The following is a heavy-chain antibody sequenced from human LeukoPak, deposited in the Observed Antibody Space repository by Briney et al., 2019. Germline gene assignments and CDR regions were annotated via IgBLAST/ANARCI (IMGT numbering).Heavy chain of an antibody. J-gene: IGHJ3*02. D-gene: IGHD2-21*02. CDR3: AREILGDFGAFDI. Sequence: ASVKVSCKASGYTFTGYYMHWVRQAPGQGLEWMGWINPNSGGTNYAQKFQGRVTMTRDTSISTAYMELSRLRSDDTAVYYCAREILGDFGAFDIWGQGTMVTVSS. CDR2: INPNSGGT. V-gene: IGHV1-2*02. CDR1: GYTFTGYY.